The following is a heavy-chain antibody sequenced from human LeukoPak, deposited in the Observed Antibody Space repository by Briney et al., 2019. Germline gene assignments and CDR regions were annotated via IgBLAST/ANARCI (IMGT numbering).Heavy chain of an antibody. D-gene: IGHD2-21*01. CDR3: ARSVSWGLLVRDDAFDI. J-gene: IGHJ3*02. CDR1: GVSISSYH. CDR2: INYSGST. Sequence: SETLSLTCTVSGVSISSYHWIWIRQPPGKGLEWIGYINYSGSTNYNPSLKSRVTSSVDTSKKQFSLKLTSVTAADTAVYYCARSVSWGLLVRDDAFDIWGQGTMVTVS. V-gene: IGHV4-59*08.